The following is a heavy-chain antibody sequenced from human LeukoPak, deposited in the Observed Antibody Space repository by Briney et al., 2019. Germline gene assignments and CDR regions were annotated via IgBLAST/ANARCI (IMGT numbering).Heavy chain of an antibody. D-gene: IGHD6-13*01. V-gene: IGHV1-18*01. Sequence: GASVKVSCKASGYTFTSYGISWVRQAPGQGLEWMGWISAYNGNTNYAQKLQDRVTMTTDTSTSTAYMELRSLRSDDTAVYYCASRPYSSSWDYFDYWGQGTLVTVSS. CDR3: ASRPYSSSWDYFDY. CDR2: ISAYNGNT. CDR1: GYTFTSYG. J-gene: IGHJ4*02.